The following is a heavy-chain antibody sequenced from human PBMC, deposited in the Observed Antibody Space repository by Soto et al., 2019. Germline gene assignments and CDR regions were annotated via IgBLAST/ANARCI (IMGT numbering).Heavy chain of an antibody. Sequence: WETLSLTCTVSGASISGFYWSWIRKSAGKGLEWIGRIYATVTTDYNPFLQRRVMMSVDTSKKQFSMKLRSVTAADPGEYYRVRYATKTLRDWCDHGGHG. CDR1: GASISGFY. V-gene: IGHV4-4*07. J-gene: IGHJ5*02. D-gene: IGHD2-2*01. CDR2: IYATVTT. CDR3: VRYATKTLRDWCDH.